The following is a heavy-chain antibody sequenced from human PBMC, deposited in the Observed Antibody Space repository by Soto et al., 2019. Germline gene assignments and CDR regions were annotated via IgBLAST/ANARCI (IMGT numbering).Heavy chain of an antibody. V-gene: IGHV4-39*07. D-gene: IGHD6-13*01. CDR2: IHYGGTT. CDR1: GDSLSSTHYY. Sequence: SETLSLTCTVSGDSLSSTHYYWGWIRQPPGKGLEWIGHIHYGGTTYYNPSLKSRLSISKDTSKDLFSLQLTSVTVADTAVYYCATSYGNAWYTYWGQGTQVTVSS. CDR3: ATSYGNAWYTY. J-gene: IGHJ4*02.